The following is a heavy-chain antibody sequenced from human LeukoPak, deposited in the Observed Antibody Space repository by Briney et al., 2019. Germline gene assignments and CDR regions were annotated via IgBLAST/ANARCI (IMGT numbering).Heavy chain of an antibody. CDR3: AKAEPGPDY. J-gene: IGHJ4*02. D-gene: IGHD1-1*01. CDR1: GFTFSSYG. CDR2: ISYDGSNK. V-gene: IGHV3-30*18. Sequence: GRSLRLSCAASGFTFSSYGMHWVRQVPGKGLEWVAVISYDGSNKYYADSVKGRFTISRDNSKNTLYLQMNSLRAEDTAVYYCAKAEPGPDYWGQGTLVTVSS.